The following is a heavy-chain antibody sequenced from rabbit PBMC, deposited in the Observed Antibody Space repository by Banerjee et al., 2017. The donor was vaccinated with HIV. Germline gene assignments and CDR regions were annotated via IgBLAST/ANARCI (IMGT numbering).Heavy chain of an antibody. CDR1: GFTISSSYY. V-gene: IGHV1S45*01. Sequence: QEQLEESGGDLVKPGASLTLTCKASGFTISSSYYMYWVRQAPGKGLEWIACVGNSDSTAYATWAKGRFTISKTSSTTVTLQMTSLTAADTATYFCAREQYAGYAGYGLWGQGTLVTVS. CDR3: AREQYAGYAGYGL. CDR2: VGNSDST. D-gene: IGHD7-1*01. J-gene: IGHJ3*01.